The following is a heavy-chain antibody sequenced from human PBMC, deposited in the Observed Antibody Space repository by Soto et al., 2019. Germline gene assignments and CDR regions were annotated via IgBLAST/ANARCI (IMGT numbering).Heavy chain of an antibody. V-gene: IGHV3-9*01. CDR1: GFTFDDYA. CDR3: AKSTGYCSGGSCYSTYYFDY. J-gene: IGHJ4*02. D-gene: IGHD2-15*01. Sequence: EVQLVESGGGLVQPGRSLRLSCAASGFTFDDYAMHWVRQAPGKGLEWVSGISWNSGSIGYADSVKGRLTISRDNAKNSLYLQMNSLRAEDTALYYCAKSTGYCSGGSCYSTYYFDYWGQGTLVTVSS. CDR2: ISWNSGSI.